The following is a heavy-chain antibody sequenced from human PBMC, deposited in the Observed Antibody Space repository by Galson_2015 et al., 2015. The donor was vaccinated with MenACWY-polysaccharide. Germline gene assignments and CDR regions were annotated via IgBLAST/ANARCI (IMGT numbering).Heavy chain of an antibody. D-gene: IGHD2-2*01. CDR1: GFTFRNYG. CDR3: ARDSLKGEIPAAVSSP. V-gene: IGHV3-30*03. CDR2: IYYDGSDK. J-gene: IGHJ5*02. Sequence: SLRLSCAASGFTFRNYGMHWVRQAPGKGLEWVAIIYYDGSDKYYADSVKGRVTISRDNSKNTLYLEMYSLRVEDTAVYYCARDSLKGEIPAAVSSPWGKGTLVTVSS.